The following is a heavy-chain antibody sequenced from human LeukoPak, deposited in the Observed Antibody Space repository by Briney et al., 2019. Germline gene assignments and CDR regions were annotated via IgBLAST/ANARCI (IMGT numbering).Heavy chain of an antibody. CDR2: ISGSGGST. CDR3: AKQLNYGGNSGYFDY. D-gene: IGHD4-23*01. CDR1: GFTFSSYG. J-gene: IGHJ4*02. Sequence: GGSLRLSCAASGFTFSSYGMSWVRQAPGKGLEWVSAISGSGGSTYYVDSVKGRFTISRDNSKNTLYLQMNSLRAEDTAVYYCAKQLNYGGNSGYFDYWGQGTLVTVSS. V-gene: IGHV3-23*01.